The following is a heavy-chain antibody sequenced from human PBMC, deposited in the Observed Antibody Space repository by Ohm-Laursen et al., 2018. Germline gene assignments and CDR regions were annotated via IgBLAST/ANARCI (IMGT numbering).Heavy chain of an antibody. CDR1: GFTVSSNY. Sequence: SLRLSCAASGFTVSSNYMSWVRQAPGKGLEWVSVIYSGGSTYYADSVKGRFTISRDNSKNTLYLQMNSLRAEDTTVYYCAREKSDDYVWGSYRYSSGAFDIWGQGTMVTVSS. CDR2: IYSGGST. J-gene: IGHJ3*02. V-gene: IGHV3-53*01. CDR3: AREKSDDYVWGSYRYSSGAFDI. D-gene: IGHD3-16*02.